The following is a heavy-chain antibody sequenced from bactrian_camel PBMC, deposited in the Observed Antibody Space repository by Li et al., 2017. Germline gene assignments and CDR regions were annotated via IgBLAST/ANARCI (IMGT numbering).Heavy chain of an antibody. CDR2: IASDGRT. D-gene: IGHD1*01. CDR3: AAGGLFVYCQVGARETDFGY. J-gene: IGHJ6*01. Sequence: HVQLVESGGGSVQVGGSLKLSCAASGYNNIFLVCTMGWFRQAPGKAREGVATIASDGRTTYADSVKGRFTISKDNAKNTLWLQMNSLKPGDTAMYYCAAGGLFVYCQVGARETDFGYWGQGTQVTVS. V-gene: IGHV3S53*01. CDR1: GYNNIFLVCT.